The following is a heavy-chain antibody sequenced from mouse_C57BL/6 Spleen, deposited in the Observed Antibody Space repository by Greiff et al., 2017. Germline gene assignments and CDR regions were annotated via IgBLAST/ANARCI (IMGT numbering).Heavy chain of an antibody. Sequence: QVQLQQPGAELVKPGASVKMSCKASGYTFTSYWITWVKQRPGQGLEWIGDIYPGSGSTNYNEKFKSKATLTVDTSSSTAYMQRSSLTSEDSAVYYCAREGPYYAMDYWGQGTSVTVSS. CDR2: IYPGSGST. J-gene: IGHJ4*01. V-gene: IGHV1-55*01. CDR3: AREGPYYAMDY. CDR1: GYTFTSYW.